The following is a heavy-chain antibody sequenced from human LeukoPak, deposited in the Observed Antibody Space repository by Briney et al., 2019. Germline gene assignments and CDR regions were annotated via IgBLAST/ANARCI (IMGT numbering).Heavy chain of an antibody. CDR3: VRDRELNY. Sequence: SETLSLTCTVSGGSASSNTYYWSWVRQPPGKGLEWMGYVYNSGNTDYNPSLKSRVTISADTSKNQFSLKLTSVTAADTAVYYCVRDRELNYWGQGTLVTVSS. CDR1: GGSASSNTYY. J-gene: IGHJ4*02. CDR2: VYNSGNT. V-gene: IGHV4-61*01. D-gene: IGHD1-7*01.